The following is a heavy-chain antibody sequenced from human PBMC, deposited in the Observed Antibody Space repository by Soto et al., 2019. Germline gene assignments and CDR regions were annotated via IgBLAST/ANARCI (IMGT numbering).Heavy chain of an antibody. Sequence: QVQLVESGGGVVQPGRSLRLSCAASGFTFSSYGMHCFRQAPGKGLEWVAGISYDGSNKYYAESVKGRFTISRDNSKNTMYVQMNSMRAEDTAVYYCAKDMGITFGGVIVPPLDYWGQGTLVTVSS. J-gene: IGHJ4*02. CDR1: GFTFSSYG. V-gene: IGHV3-30*18. D-gene: IGHD3-16*02. CDR3: AKDMGITFGGVIVPPLDY. CDR2: ISYDGSNK.